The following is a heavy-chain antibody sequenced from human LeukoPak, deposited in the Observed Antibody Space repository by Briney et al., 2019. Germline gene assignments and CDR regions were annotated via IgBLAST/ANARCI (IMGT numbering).Heavy chain of an antibody. CDR2: IYYSGST. CDR3: ARGGWYYDC. CDR1: GGSISTYY. J-gene: IGHJ4*02. D-gene: IGHD6-19*01. V-gene: IGHV4-59*01. Sequence: PSETLSLTCTVSGGSISTYYWSWIRQPPGKGLEWIGYIYYSGSTKYNPSLKSRVTISVDTSNIQFSLKLSSVTAADTAVYYCARGGWYYDCWGQGTLVTV.